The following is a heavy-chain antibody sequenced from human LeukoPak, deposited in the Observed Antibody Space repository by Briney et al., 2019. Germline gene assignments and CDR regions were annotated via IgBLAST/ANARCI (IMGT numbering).Heavy chain of an antibody. CDR1: GFTFSNYW. V-gene: IGHV3-7*05. CDR2: IKQDGSEK. CDR3: ARASDPWLQLT. J-gene: IGHJ5*02. Sequence: GGSLRLSCAASGFTFSNYWMIWVRQAPGKGLEWVANIKQDGSEKRYADSVRGRFTVSRNNAHTSLYLQMSSLRAEDTALYFCARASDPWLQLTWGQGTLVTVSS. D-gene: IGHD5-24*01.